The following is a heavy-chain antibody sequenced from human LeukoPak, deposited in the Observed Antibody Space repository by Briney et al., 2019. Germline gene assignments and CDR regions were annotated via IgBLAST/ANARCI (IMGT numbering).Heavy chain of an antibody. D-gene: IGHD4-11*01. V-gene: IGHV4-34*01. CDR1: GGSFSGYH. CDR2: INHRGTT. CDR3: ARATLTVKDAFDI. Sequence: TSETLSLTCAVYGGSFSGYHWSWIRQPPGKGLEWIGEINHRGTTNYNPSLKSRLTISLDTSKHQFSLRLSSVTAADTAVYYCARATLTVKDAFDIWGQGTMVTVSS. J-gene: IGHJ3*02.